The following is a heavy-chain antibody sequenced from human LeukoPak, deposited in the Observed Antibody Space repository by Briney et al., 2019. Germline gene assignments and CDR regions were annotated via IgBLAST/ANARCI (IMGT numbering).Heavy chain of an antibody. CDR3: ARDLGAVDV. CDR2: IWFDGSNK. J-gene: IGHJ6*02. V-gene: IGHV3-33*01. Sequence: PGGSLRLSCAASGFTFSSHAIHWVRQAPGKGLEWVAVIWFDGSNKYYVDFVKGRFTISRDNSKNTVYLQMDSLRAEDTAVYYCARDLGAVDVWGQGTTVTVSS. D-gene: IGHD3-16*01. CDR1: GFTFSSHA.